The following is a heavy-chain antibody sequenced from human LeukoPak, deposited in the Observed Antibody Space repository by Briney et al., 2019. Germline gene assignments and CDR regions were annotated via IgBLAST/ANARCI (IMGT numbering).Heavy chain of an antibody. Sequence: SETLSLTCAVYGGSFSGYCWSWIRQPPGKGLEWIGEINHSGSTNYNPSLKSRVTISVDTSKNQFSLKLSSVTAADTAVYYCARVGDYGGKRNAFDIWGQGTMVTVSS. CDR1: GGSFSGYC. J-gene: IGHJ3*02. CDR3: ARVGDYGGKRNAFDI. D-gene: IGHD4-23*01. CDR2: INHSGST. V-gene: IGHV4-34*01.